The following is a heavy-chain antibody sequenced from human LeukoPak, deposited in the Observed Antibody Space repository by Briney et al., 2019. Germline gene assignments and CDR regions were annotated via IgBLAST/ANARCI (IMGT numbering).Heavy chain of an antibody. CDR2: IKSDGSST. CDR3: ARNNGMDV. J-gene: IGHJ6*02. Sequence: PGGSLRLSCAASGFTFSPYWMHWVRQAPGKGLVWVSRIKSDGSSTNYADSVKGRFTISKDNAKNSLYLQMNSLRAEDTALYHCARNNGMDVWGQGTTVIVSS. V-gene: IGHV3-74*01. CDR1: GFTFSPYW.